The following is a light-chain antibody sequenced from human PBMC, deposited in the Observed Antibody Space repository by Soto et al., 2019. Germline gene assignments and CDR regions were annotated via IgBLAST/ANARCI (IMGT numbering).Light chain of an antibody. V-gene: IGKV1-8*01. CDR1: QGISSY. Sequence: AIRMTQSPSSLSASTGDRVTITCRASQGISSYLAWYQQKPGKAPKLLIYAASTLQSGVPSRFSGSGSGTDFTLTISCLQSEDFATYYCQQYYSYLITFGQGTQLEIK. J-gene: IGKJ5*01. CDR2: AAS. CDR3: QQYYSYLIT.